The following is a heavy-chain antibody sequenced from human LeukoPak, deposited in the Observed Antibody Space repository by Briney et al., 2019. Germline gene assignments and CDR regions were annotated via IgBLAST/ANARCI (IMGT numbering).Heavy chain of an antibody. CDR3: ARESPITETA. CDR2: IYTRGNT. CDR1: GASISSGSYY. J-gene: IGHJ5*02. V-gene: IGHV4-61*02. Sequence: SQTLSLTCTVAGASISSGSYYWSWIRQPAGKGLEWIGRIYTRGNTNYNPSLESRVTILLDRSKHQFSLRLNSVTAADTAVYYCARESPITETAWGQGTLVTVSS. D-gene: IGHD1-14*01.